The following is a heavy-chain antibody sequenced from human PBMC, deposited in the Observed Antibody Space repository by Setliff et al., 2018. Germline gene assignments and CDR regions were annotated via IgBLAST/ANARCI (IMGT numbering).Heavy chain of an antibody. J-gene: IGHJ4*02. CDR2: ISNSGGEI. D-gene: IGHD6-25*01. CDR1: GFTFNNYF. V-gene: IGHV3-23*01. Sequence: PGESLKISCAASGFTFNNYFMIWVRQAPGKGLEWVSSISNSGGEIHYADSVKGRFTISRDNPRSTLYLQMNSLRAEDTALYYCANYEQRPRNLDYWGQGTLVTVS. CDR3: ANYEQRPRNLDY.